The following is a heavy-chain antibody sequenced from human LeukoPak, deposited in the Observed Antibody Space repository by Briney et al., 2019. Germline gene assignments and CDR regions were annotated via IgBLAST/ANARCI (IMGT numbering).Heavy chain of an antibody. CDR1: GFTVSSNY. V-gene: IGHV3-21*01. CDR2: ISSSSSYI. D-gene: IGHD3-3*01. J-gene: IGHJ4*02. CDR3: ARGGVNDFWSGYYPTPYYFDY. Sequence: GGSLRLSCAASGFTVSSNYMSWVRQAPGKWLEWVSSISSSSSYIYYADSVKGRFTISRDNAKNSPYLQMNSLRAEDTAVYYCARGGVNDFWSGYYPTPYYFDYWGQGTLVTVSS.